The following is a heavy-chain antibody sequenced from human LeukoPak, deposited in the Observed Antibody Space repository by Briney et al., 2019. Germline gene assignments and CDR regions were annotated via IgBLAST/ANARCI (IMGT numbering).Heavy chain of an antibody. J-gene: IGHJ4*02. Sequence: ASVKVPCKASGYXFTLYYMHWVRQAPGQGLEWMGVINPSGGAANYAQKLQGRVTVTRDTSTSTVYMELSSLRSEDTAVYYCARDLFSSSWYGPYYFDYWGQGTLVTVSS. D-gene: IGHD6-13*01. V-gene: IGHV1-46*01. CDR3: ARDLFSSSWYGPYYFDY. CDR1: GYXFTLYY. CDR2: INPSGGAA.